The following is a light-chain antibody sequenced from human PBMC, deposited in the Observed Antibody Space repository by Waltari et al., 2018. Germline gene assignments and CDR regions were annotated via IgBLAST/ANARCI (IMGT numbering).Light chain of an antibody. CDR3: QSYDTSLSVV. CDR1: GPNLRDGYD. J-gene: IGLJ2*01. V-gene: IGLV1-40*01. Sequence: QSVLTPPPSVSGAPGQRVHIARTGSGPNLRDGYDVHWYQQHPGKATKLLIYGTSTRPPGVPDRFFGSQSGTSASLAITALQAEDEAEYYCQSYDTSLSVVFGGGTKLTVL. CDR2: GTS.